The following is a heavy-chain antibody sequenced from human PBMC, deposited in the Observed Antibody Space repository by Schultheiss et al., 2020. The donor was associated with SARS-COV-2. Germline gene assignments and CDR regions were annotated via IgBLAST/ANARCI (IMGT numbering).Heavy chain of an antibody. D-gene: IGHD5-18*01. Sequence: SETLSLTCTVSGGSVSSGSYYWSWIRQPPGKGLEWIGYIYYSGSTNYNPSLKSRVTISVDTSKNQFSLKLSSVTAADTAVYYCARDPPRGYSYAAGYWGQGTLVTVSS. V-gene: IGHV4-61*01. CDR2: IYYSGST. CDR3: ARDPPRGYSYAAGY. J-gene: IGHJ4*02. CDR1: GGSVSSGSYY.